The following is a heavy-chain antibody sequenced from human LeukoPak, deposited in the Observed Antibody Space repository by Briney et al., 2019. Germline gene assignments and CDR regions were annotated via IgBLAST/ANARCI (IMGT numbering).Heavy chain of an antibody. CDR2: ISSSGST. D-gene: IGHD3-22*01. V-gene: IGHV4-4*07. J-gene: IGHJ3*02. CDR3: ARGPYSYDSSGAFDI. CDR1: GFTFSNYA. Sequence: PGGSLRLSCAASGFTFSNYAMSWIRQPAGKGLEWIGRISSSGSTNYNPSLKSRVTISVDTSKNQFSLKLSSVTAADTAVYFCARGPYSYDSSGAFDIWGQGTMVTVSS.